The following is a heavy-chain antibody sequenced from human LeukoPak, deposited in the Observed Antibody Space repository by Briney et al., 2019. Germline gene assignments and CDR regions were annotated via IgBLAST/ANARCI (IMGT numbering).Heavy chain of an antibody. V-gene: IGHV3-7*01. CDR1: GFTLSTYW. CDR2: IKQDGSEK. J-gene: IGHJ4*02. Sequence: GGSLRLSCAASGFTLSTYWMSWVRQAPGKGLEWVANIKQDGSEKYYVDSVKGRFTISRGNAKNSLYLQMNSLRAEDTAVYYCARGGVSDYWGQGTLVTVSS. CDR3: ARGGVSDY.